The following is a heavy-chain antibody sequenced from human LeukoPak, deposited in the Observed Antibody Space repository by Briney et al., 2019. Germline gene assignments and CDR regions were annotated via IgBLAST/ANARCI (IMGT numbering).Heavy chain of an antibody. CDR2: LNEDGRTT. Sequence: PGGALRLSCAASGFTFSRYWMHWVRQVPGKGLEGVSRLNEDGRTTTYADSVQGRFTIYRDNSQNTRYLQMNSLRAEDTALYYCARDLGGIAGSWGQGALVTVSS. D-gene: IGHD1-26*01. CDR1: GFTFSRYW. J-gene: IGHJ1*01. CDR3: ARDLGGIAGS. V-gene: IGHV3-74*01.